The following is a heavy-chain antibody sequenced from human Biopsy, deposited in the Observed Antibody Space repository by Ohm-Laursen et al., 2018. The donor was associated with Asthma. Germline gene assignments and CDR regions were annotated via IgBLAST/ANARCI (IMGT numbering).Heavy chain of an antibody. Sequence: GSLRLSCTASGFTVSTNGMSWVRQPPGKGLEWVSVIYSGGGTYYADSVQGRVTISRDNSKNTLSLQMNSLRAEDTAVYYCARAYGGSCFSGSFDIWGQGTMVTVSS. CDR3: ARAYGGSCFSGSFDI. CDR1: GFTVSTNG. V-gene: IGHV3-53*01. CDR2: IYSGGGT. J-gene: IGHJ3*02. D-gene: IGHD4-23*01.